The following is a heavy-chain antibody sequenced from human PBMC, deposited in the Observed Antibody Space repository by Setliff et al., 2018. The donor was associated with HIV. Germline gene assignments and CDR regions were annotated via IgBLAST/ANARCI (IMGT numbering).Heavy chain of an antibody. D-gene: IGHD6-19*01. CDR2: IIPIFGTA. CDR3: ARDHHTSYSSGWYFRAFDI. V-gene: IGHV1-69*05. Sequence: SVKVSCKPSGYTFTTYGLSWVRQAPGQGLEWMGGIIPIFGTANYAQKFQGRVTITTDESTSTAYMELSSLRSEDTAVYYCARDHHTSYSSGWYFRAFDIWGQGTMVTVSS. J-gene: IGHJ3*02. CDR1: GYTFTTYG.